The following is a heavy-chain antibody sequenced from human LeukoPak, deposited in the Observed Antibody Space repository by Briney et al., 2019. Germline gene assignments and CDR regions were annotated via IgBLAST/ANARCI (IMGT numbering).Heavy chain of an antibody. CDR1: GFTFTNYG. D-gene: IGHD6-13*01. V-gene: IGHV3-30*18. J-gene: IGHJ4*02. CDR3: VKDSSSSWFGGDSK. CDR2: ISTDGSNK. Sequence: GGSLRLSCAASGFTFTNYGLHWVRQAPGKGLEWVALISTDGSNKNYADSVKGRFTISRDNPKNTLYLQMNSLTAEDTAVYYCVKDSSSSWFGGDSKWGQGTLVTVSS.